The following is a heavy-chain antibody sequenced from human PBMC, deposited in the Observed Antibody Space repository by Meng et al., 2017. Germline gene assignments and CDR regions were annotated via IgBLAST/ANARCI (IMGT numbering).Heavy chain of an antibody. V-gene: IGHV4-34*01. J-gene: IGHJ1*01. Sequence: CRSCLLQLSPPPAPYWPGLGGSSSAYSRIEVRKTPRKGRSRSVEIIQSATTNYNPSLKSRVTISVDTSKNQFSLKLSSGTAADTAVYYCARGLRSSSWYGGYFQHWGQGTLVTVSS. CDR3: ARGLRSSSWYGGYFQH. D-gene: IGHD6-13*01. CDR2: IIQSATT. CDR1: GGSSSAYS.